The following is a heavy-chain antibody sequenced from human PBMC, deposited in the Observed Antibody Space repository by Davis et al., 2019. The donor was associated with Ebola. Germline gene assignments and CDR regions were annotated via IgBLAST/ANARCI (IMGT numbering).Heavy chain of an antibody. CDR2: INWNGGST. CDR1: GFTFDDYG. CDR3: ARAGNYASPHHFDY. Sequence: GGSLRLSCAASGFTFDDYGMSWVRQAPGKGLEYVSGINWNGGSTGYADSVKGRFTISRDNAKNSLFLQVNSLRAEDTVLYYCARAGNYASPHHFDYWGQGSLVTVSS. V-gene: IGHV3-20*04. D-gene: IGHD1-7*01. J-gene: IGHJ4*02.